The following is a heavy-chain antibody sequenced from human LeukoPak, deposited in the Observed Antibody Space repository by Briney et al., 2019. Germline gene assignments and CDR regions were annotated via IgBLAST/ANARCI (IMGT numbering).Heavy chain of an antibody. J-gene: IGHJ3*01. CDR3: ARVGAGGPRRALV. V-gene: IGHV4-61*09. Sequence: SQTLSLTCTVSGGSISSGSYCWSWIRQPAGKGLEWIGHIHSSGNTNYNPSLKSRVTTSLDTSKNQVSLELSSVTAADTAVYYCARVGAGGPRRALVWGQGTMVTVSS. CDR2: IHSSGNT. CDR1: GGSISSGSYC. D-gene: IGHD6-13*01.